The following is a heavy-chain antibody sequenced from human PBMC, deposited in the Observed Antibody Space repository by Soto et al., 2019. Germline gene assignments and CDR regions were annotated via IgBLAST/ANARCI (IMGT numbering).Heavy chain of an antibody. Sequence: PGESLKISCKGSGYSFTSYWIGWVRQMPGKGLEWMGIIYPGDSDTRYSPSFQGQVTISADKSISTAYLQWSSLKASDTAMYYCARLPVRGYSGYVGYYYYMDVWGKGTTVTVSS. CDR3: ARLPVRGYSGYVGYYYYMDV. CDR2: IYPGDSDT. J-gene: IGHJ6*03. V-gene: IGHV5-51*01. CDR1: GYSFTSYW. D-gene: IGHD5-12*01.